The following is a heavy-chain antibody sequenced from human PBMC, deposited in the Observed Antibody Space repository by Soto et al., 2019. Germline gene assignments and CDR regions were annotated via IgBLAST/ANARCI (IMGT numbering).Heavy chain of an antibody. CDR3: AVWSGNYNWCDP. V-gene: IGHV4-39*01. Sequence: QLQLQESGPGLVKPSETLSLTCTVSGGSISSSSYYWGWIRQPPGKGLEWIGNVYYSGSTYYNPSLKSRVTISVDTAKNQCSLKLSSVTAADTAVYYCAVWSGNYNWCDPWGQGTLVTVSS. CDR1: GGSISSSSYY. D-gene: IGHD3-3*01. CDR2: VYYSGST. J-gene: IGHJ5*02.